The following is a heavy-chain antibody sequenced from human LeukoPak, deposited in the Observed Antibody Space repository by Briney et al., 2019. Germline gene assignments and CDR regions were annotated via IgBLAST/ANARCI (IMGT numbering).Heavy chain of an antibody. CDR3: ARDLGYYDFWSGYYTVAGY. CDR1: GYSISSGYY. Sequence: SETLSLTSTVSGYSISSGYYWGWIRQPPGKGLEWIGSIYHSGSTYYNPSLKSRVTISVDTSKNQFSLKLSSVTAADTAVYYCARDLGYYDFWSGYYTVAGYWGQGTLVTVSS. V-gene: IGHV4-38-2*02. J-gene: IGHJ4*02. CDR2: IYHSGST. D-gene: IGHD3-3*01.